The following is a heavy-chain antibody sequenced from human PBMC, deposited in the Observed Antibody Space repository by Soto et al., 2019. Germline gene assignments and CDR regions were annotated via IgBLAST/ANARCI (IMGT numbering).Heavy chain of an antibody. J-gene: IGHJ6*03. CDR1: GGSISSYY. CDR2: IYYSGST. CDR3: ARQPSDDFWSGYYPDIYYYYYMDV. V-gene: IGHV4-59*08. Sequence: SETLSLTCTVSGGSISSYYWSWIRQPPGKGLEWIGYIYYSGSTNYNPSLKSRVAISVDTSKNQFSLKLSSVTAADTAVYYCARQPSDDFWSGYYPDIYYYYYMDVWGKGTTVTVSS. D-gene: IGHD3-3*01.